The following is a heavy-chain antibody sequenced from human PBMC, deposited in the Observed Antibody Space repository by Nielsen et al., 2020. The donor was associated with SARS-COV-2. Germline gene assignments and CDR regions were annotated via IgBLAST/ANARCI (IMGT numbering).Heavy chain of an antibody. CDR2: IKQDGGEK. D-gene: IGHD6-6*01. Sequence: VRQAPGKGLEWVANIKQDGGEKNYVDSVKGRFTISRNNAKNSLYLQMNSLRAEDTAVYYCARPEQLGVSADPPLYYYYGMDVWGQGTTVTVSS. CDR3: ARPEQLGVSADPPLYYYYGMDV. J-gene: IGHJ6*02. V-gene: IGHV3-7*01.